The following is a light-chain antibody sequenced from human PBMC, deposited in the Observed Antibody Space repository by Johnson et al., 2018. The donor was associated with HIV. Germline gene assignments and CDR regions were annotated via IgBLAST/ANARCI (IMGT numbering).Light chain of an antibody. CDR2: ENY. CDR1: SSNIGDNF. Sequence: QPVLTQPPSVSAAPGQRVTISCSGSSSNIGDNFVSWYQHFPGAAPKLLIFENYKRPSGIPERFSGSKSGTSATLGITGLQTGDEADYYCGTWDGSLSVYVFGAGTEVTVL. CDR3: GTWDGSLSVYV. J-gene: IGLJ1*01. V-gene: IGLV1-51*02.